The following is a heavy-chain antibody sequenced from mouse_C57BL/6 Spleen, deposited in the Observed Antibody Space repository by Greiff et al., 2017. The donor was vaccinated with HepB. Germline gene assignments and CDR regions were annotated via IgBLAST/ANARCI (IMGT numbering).Heavy chain of an antibody. Sequence: VQLQQSGAELMKPGASVKLSCKATGYTFTGYWIEWVKQRPGHGLEWIGEILPGSGSTNYNEKFKGKATFTADTSTNTAYMQLSSLTTEDSAIHDCARQIYYYGSSHYYAMDYWGQGTSVTVSS. V-gene: IGHV1-9*01. J-gene: IGHJ4*01. CDR3: ARQIYYYGSSHYYAMDY. CDR2: ILPGSGST. CDR1: GYTFTGYW. D-gene: IGHD1-1*01.